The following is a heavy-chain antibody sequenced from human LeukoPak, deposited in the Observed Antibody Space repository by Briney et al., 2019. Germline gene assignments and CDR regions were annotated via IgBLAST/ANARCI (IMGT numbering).Heavy chain of an antibody. CDR1: RFTFSSYS. CDR3: ARSGYYYGGQNY. CDR2: ISSSSSYI. Sequence: GGSLRLSCAASRFTFSSYSMNWVRQAPGKGLEWVSSISSSSSYIYYADSVKGRFTISRDNAKNSLYLQMNSLRAEDTAVYYCARSGYYYGGQNYWGQGTLVTVSS. V-gene: IGHV3-21*01. J-gene: IGHJ4*02. D-gene: IGHD3-22*01.